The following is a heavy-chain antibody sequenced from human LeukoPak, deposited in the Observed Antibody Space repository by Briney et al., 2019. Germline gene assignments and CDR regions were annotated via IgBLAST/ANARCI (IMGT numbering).Heavy chain of an antibody. Sequence: GGSLRLSCAASGFTVSSNYMSWVRQAPGKGLEWVSVIYSGGSTYYADSVKGRFTISRDNSKNTLYLQMNSLRAEDTAVYYCARDNIAAAGSPLFDYRGQGTLVTVSS. V-gene: IGHV3-66*01. CDR3: ARDNIAAAGSPLFDY. CDR2: IYSGGST. D-gene: IGHD6-13*01. J-gene: IGHJ4*02. CDR1: GFTVSSNY.